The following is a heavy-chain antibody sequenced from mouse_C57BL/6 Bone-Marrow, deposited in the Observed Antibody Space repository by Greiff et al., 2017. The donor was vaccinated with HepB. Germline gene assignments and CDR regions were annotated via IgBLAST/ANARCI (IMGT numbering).Heavy chain of an antibody. CDR3: ARRGYDRYFDV. J-gene: IGHJ1*03. V-gene: IGHV1-66*01. CDR2: IYPGSGNT. CDR1: GYSFTSYY. D-gene: IGHD2-2*01. Sequence: QVQLKQSGPELVKPGASVKISCKASGYSFTSYYIHWVKQRPGQGLEWIGWIYPGSGNTKYNEKFKGKATLTADTSSSTAYMQLSSLTSEDSAVYYCARRGYDRYFDVWGTGTTVTVSS.